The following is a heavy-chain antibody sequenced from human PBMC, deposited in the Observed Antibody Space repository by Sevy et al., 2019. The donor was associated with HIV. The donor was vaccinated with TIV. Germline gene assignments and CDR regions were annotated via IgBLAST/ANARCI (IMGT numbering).Heavy chain of an antibody. CDR1: GFTFNYAW. D-gene: IGHD3-3*01. CDR3: ASVVKNDFWDGHVNYYGLDV. J-gene: IGHJ6*02. V-gene: IGHV3-15*01. CDR2: IKSKTDGGTA. Sequence: GGSLRLSCAASGFTFNYAWMSWVRQAPGKGLEWVGRIKSKTDGGTADYAAHVKGRFTISRDDSENTLYLKMNSLKSEDTAVYYCASVVKNDFWDGHVNYYGLDVWGQGTTVTVSS.